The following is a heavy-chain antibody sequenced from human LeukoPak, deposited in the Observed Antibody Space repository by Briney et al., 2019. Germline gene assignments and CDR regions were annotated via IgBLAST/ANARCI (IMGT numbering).Heavy chain of an antibody. V-gene: IGHV3-30*18. CDR2: ISYDGSNK. Sequence: PGGSLRLSCAASGFTFSNYGMHWVRQAPGKGLEWVVVISYDGSNKYYADSVKGRFTISRDNSKNTLYLQMNGLRAEDTAVYYCANGYYYGSGSYYKEAFDIWGQGTMVTVSS. J-gene: IGHJ3*02. CDR3: ANGYYYGSGSYYKEAFDI. CDR1: GFTFSNYG. D-gene: IGHD3-10*01.